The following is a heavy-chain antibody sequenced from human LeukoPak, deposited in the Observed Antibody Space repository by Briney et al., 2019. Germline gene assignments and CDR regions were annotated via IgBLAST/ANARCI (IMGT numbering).Heavy chain of an antibody. J-gene: IGHJ5*02. CDR2: ISSGVTTE. CDR1: GFPFKSYA. D-gene: IGHD1-20*01. V-gene: IGHV3-48*01. Sequence: TGGALRVSCAASGFPFKSYAMSWVRQAPGKGLEWISYISSGVTTEYYADSVKGRFTISRDDAKNSLYLQMDSLRAEDTAVYYCARFNLGWLDPWGQGALVTVSS. CDR3: ARFNLGWLDP.